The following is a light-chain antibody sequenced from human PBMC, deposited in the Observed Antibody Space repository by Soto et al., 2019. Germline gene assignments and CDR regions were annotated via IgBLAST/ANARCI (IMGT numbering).Light chain of an antibody. Sequence: DIQMTQSPSSLSASVGDRVTITCRASQNIVGYLNWYQQTPGKAPKLLIYAASSLRSGVPSRFNGSASGTDFNFTISSLQPEDFATYCCQQSYTTPFTFGPWTQVDVK. CDR2: AAS. CDR3: QQSYTTPFT. CDR1: QNIVGY. V-gene: IGKV1-39*01. J-gene: IGKJ3*01.